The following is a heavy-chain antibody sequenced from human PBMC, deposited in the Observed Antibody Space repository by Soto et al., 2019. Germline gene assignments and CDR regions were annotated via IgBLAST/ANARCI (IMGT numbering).Heavy chain of an antibody. CDR3: ARRGRAYCGGDCYSSFDY. Sequence: GASVKVSCKASGGTFSSYAISWVRQAPGQGLEWMGGIIPIFGTANYAQKFQGRVTITADESTSTAYMELSSLRSEDTAVYYCARRGRAYCGGDCYSSFDYWGQGTQVTVSS. V-gene: IGHV1-69*13. CDR2: IIPIFGTA. D-gene: IGHD2-21*02. CDR1: GGTFSSYA. J-gene: IGHJ4*02.